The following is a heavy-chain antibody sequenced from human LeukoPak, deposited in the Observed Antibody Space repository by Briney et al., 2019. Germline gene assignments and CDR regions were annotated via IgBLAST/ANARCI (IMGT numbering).Heavy chain of an antibody. Sequence: SGRSLTLSCVVSGFNFDNFAMHWVRQPLGKGLEWVAVISHDGRTKYYADSMKGRITISRDNSKNTPFLQMNNLRSEDTAVYFCARPSPPGDGYNPPDHWGQGTLVTVSS. D-gene: IGHD5-24*01. V-gene: IGHV3-30*04. CDR1: GFNFDNFA. CDR3: ARPSPPGDGYNPPDH. J-gene: IGHJ4*02. CDR2: ISHDGRTK.